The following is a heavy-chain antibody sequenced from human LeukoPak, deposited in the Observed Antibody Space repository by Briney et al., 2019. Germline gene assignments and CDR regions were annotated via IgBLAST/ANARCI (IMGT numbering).Heavy chain of an antibody. V-gene: IGHV4-39*07. J-gene: IGHJ4*02. CDR1: GGSIRDNSYY. D-gene: IGHD5-18*01. Sequence: ASETLSLTCTVSGGSIRDNSYYWGWIRQSPGKGLEWIGDIYFSGSTYYNPSLKSRVSMSQDTSKNQFSLKLYSVTAADTAVYYCARRSVETVMARPFDYWGQGTLVTVSS. CDR3: ARRSVETVMARPFDY. CDR2: IYFSGST.